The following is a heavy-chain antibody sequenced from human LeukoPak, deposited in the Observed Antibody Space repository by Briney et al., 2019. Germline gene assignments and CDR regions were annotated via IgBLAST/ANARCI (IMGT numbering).Heavy chain of an antibody. J-gene: IGHJ4*02. V-gene: IGHV3-7*03. CDR3: VKAAGYGDYYFDY. Sequence: GGSLRLSCAASGFTFTTHWMSWVRQAPGKGLEWVANIKQDGGGKYYLNSVKGRFTISRDNAKNSLYLQMNSLRAEDMALYYCVKAAGYGDYYFDYWGQGTLVTVSS. CDR1: GFTFTTHW. D-gene: IGHD4-17*01. CDR2: IKQDGGGK.